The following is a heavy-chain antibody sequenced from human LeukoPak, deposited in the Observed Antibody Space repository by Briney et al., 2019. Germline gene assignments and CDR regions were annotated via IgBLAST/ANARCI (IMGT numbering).Heavy chain of an antibody. J-gene: IGHJ1*01. CDR2: MWDDGSNE. D-gene: IGHD3-22*01. V-gene: IGHV3-33*01. CDR3: ARDDDTSGHYSYFNQ. Sequence: PGGALRLSCAASGFTFSYYSMNWVREAPGQGLERGSGMWDDGSNEYYAGSVKGRFTISRDNSKNTVDLHMNSLRVEDTAVYYCARDDDTSGHYSYFNQWGQGTLVAVSS. CDR1: GFTFSYYS.